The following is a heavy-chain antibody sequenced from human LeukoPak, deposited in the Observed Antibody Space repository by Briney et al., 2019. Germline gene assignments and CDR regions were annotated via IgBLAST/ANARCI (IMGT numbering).Heavy chain of an antibody. D-gene: IGHD1-1*01. CDR2: INPNSGVT. CDR3: APTNNLYYYFDY. V-gene: IGHV1-2*02. Sequence: ASVKVSCKTSGYTFTGYYMHWLRQAPGQGLEWMGWINPNSGVTKIAQKFQGRVTMTRDTSMSTALMALSSLRSDDTAVYYCAPTNNLYYYFDYWGQGTLVTVSS. J-gene: IGHJ4*02. CDR1: GYTFTGYY.